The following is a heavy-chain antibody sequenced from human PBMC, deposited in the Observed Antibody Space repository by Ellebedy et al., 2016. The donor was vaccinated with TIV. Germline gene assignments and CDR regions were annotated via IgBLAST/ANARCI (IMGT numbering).Heavy chain of an antibody. CDR2: IRQDGSK. CDR1: GFRFRSYW. V-gene: IGHV3-7*01. J-gene: IGHJ6*02. CDR3: ARNGAYDDYDTGQYGMDV. Sequence: GGSLRLSCAASGFRFRSYWMSRLRQAPGKGLEWVANIRQDGSKNYVDSVKGRFTISRDNAQNSLYLQMNSLRAEDTAVYYRARNGAYDDYDTGQYGMDVWGQGTTVIVS. D-gene: IGHD4-17*01.